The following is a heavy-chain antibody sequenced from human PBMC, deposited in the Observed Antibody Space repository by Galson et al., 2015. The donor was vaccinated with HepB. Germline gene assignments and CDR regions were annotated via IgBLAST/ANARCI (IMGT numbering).Heavy chain of an antibody. CDR2: ISSSSSYI. V-gene: IGHV3-21*01. J-gene: IGHJ6*02. Sequence: SLRLSCAASGFTFSSYSMNWVRQAPGKGLEWVSSISSSSSYIYYADSVKGRFTISRDNAKNSLYLQMNSLRAEDTAVYYCAPTGPTILYYGMDVWGQGTTVTVSS. CDR1: GFTFSSYS. CDR3: APTGPTILYYGMDV. D-gene: IGHD3-3*01.